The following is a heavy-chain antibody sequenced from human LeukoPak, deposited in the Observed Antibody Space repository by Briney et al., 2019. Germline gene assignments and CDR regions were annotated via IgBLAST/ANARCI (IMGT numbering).Heavy chain of an antibody. V-gene: IGHV3-30*04. CDR1: GFTFSSYA. J-gene: IGHJ4*02. CDR3: ARGSGYSH. Sequence: GGSLRLSCAASGFTFSSYAMHWVRQAPGKGLEWVAVISYDGSNKYYADSVKGRFTISRDNSKNTLYLQMNSLRAEDTAVYYCARGSGYSHWGQGTLVTVSS. CDR2: ISYDGSNK. D-gene: IGHD5-12*01.